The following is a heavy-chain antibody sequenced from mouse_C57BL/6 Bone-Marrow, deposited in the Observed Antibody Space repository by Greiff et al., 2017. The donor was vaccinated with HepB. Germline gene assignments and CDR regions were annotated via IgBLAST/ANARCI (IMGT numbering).Heavy chain of an antibody. CDR2: IYPGSGST. D-gene: IGHD2-4*01. J-gene: IGHJ4*01. Sequence: QVQLQQSGAELVKPGASVKMSCKASGYTFTSYWITWVKQRPGQGLEWIGDIYPGSGSTNYNEKFKSKATLTVDTSSSTAYMQLSSLTSEDSAVYYCARRGIYDYEGYAMDYWGQGTSVTVSS. V-gene: IGHV1-55*01. CDR3: ARRGIYDYEGYAMDY. CDR1: GYTFTSYW.